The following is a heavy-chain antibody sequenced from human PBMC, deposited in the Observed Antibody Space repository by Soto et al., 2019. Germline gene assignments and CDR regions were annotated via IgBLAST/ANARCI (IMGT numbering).Heavy chain of an antibody. V-gene: IGHV1-46*01. CDR2: INPSGGST. CDR3: ARDLILGYYDSSGYYPPWTLDY. D-gene: IGHD3-22*01. Sequence: ASVKVSCKASGYTFTSYYMHWLRQAPGQGLEWMGIINPSGGSTSYAQKFQGRVTMTRDTSTSTVYMELSSLRSEDTAVYYCARDLILGYYDSSGYYPPWTLDYWGQGTLVTSPQ. J-gene: IGHJ4*02. CDR1: GYTFTSYY.